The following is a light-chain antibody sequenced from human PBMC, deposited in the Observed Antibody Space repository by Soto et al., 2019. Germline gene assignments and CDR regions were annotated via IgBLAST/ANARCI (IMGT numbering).Light chain of an antibody. Sequence: QSVLTQPASVSGSPGQSITISCTGTSSDVGGHDYVSWYQQHPGKAPKLIIFEVSYRPSGISNRFSGSKSGNTASLTISGLQAEDEADYYCSSYSSTTLLFGAGTKSPS. J-gene: IGLJ1*01. CDR1: SSDVGGHDY. CDR3: SSYSSTTLL. CDR2: EVS. V-gene: IGLV2-14*01.